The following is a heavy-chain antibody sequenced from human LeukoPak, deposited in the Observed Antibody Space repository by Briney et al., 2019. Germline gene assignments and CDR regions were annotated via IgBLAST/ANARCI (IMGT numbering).Heavy chain of an antibody. CDR3: ARDVYSRNFYYFDY. CDR1: GFTFSSYS. J-gene: IGHJ4*02. D-gene: IGHD6-13*01. CDR2: ISSSSSYI. Sequence: GGSLRLSCAASGFTFSSYSMNWVRQAPGKGLEWVSSISSSSSYIYYADSVKGRFTISRDNAKNSLYLQMNSLRAEDTAVYYCARDVYSRNFYYFDYWGQGTLVTVSS. V-gene: IGHV3-21*01.